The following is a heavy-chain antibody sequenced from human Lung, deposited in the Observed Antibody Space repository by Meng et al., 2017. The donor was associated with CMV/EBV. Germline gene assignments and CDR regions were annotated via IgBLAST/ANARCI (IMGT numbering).Heavy chain of an antibody. Sequence: GGSLRLXCAASEFTFSGFWMTWVRQAPGKGLEWVANINQDGSEIYYLDSVKGRFTISRDNAKNSLFLQMNSLRAEDTAVYYCARAIWFGEFCDFWGQGTRVXVSS. D-gene: IGHD3-10*01. CDR3: ARAIWFGEFCDF. CDR2: INQDGSEI. CDR1: EFTFSGFW. J-gene: IGHJ4*02. V-gene: IGHV3-7*01.